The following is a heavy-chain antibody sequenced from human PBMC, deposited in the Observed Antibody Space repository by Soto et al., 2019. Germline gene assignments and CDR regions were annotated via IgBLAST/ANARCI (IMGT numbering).Heavy chain of an antibody. Sequence: GGSLGLSCAASGFTFSSYGMHWVRQDPGKGLEWVAVISYDGSNKYYADSVKGRFTISRDNSKNTLYLQMNSLRAEDTAVYYCAKDLAPPGWAEGYFDYWGQGTLVTVSS. V-gene: IGHV3-30*18. CDR3: AKDLAPPGWAEGYFDY. D-gene: IGHD3-9*01. CDR1: GFTFSSYG. CDR2: ISYDGSNK. J-gene: IGHJ4*02.